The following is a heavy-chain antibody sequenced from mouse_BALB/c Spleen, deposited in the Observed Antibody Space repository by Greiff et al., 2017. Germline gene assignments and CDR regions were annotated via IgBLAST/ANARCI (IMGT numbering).Heavy chain of an antibody. CDR1: GFTFSSFG. Sequence: EVQLVESGGGLVQPGGSRKLSCAASGFTFSSFGMHWVRQAPEKGLEWVAYISSGSSTIYYADTVKGRFTISRDNPKNTLFLQMTSLRSEDTAMYDCARGLRSLYYSMDDWGQGTSVTVSS. V-gene: IGHV5-17*02. D-gene: IGHD1-1*01. CDR3: ARGLRSLYYSMDD. CDR2: ISSGSSTI. J-gene: IGHJ4*01.